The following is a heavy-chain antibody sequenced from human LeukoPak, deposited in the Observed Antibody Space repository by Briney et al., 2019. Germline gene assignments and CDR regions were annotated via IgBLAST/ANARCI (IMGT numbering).Heavy chain of an antibody. V-gene: IGHV3-74*01. D-gene: IGHD2-2*01. Sequence: AGSLRLSCAASGFTFSSYWMHWVRQAPGKGLVWVSRINSDGSSTSYADSVKGRFTISRDNAKNTLYLQMNSLRAEDTAVYYCARPLGYCSSTSCLIGAFDIWGQGTMVTVSS. CDR2: INSDGSST. CDR3: ARPLGYCSSTSCLIGAFDI. J-gene: IGHJ3*02. CDR1: GFTFSSYW.